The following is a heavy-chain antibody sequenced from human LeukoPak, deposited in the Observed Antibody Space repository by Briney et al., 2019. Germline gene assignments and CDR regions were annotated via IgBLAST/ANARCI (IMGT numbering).Heavy chain of an antibody. CDR3: ARDGIKYDFWSGYPSYFDY. V-gene: IGHV4-59*12. Sequence: SETLSLTCTVSGGSISSYYWSWIRQPPGKGLEWIGYIYYSGSTYYNPSLKSRVTISVDTSKNQFSLKLSSVTAADTAVYYCARDGIKYDFWSGYPSYFDYWGQGTLVTVSS. CDR2: IYYSGST. D-gene: IGHD3-3*01. J-gene: IGHJ4*02. CDR1: GGSISSYY.